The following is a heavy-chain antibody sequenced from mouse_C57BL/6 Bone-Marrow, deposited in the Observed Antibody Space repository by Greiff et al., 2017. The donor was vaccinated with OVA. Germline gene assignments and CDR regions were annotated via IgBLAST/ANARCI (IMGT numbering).Heavy chain of an antibody. D-gene: IGHD1-1*02. CDR2: INSDGGST. CDR3: ARLMGYYAMDY. J-gene: IGHJ4*01. CDR1: EYEFPSHD. Sequence: EVKVVESGGGLVQPGESLKLSCESNEYEFPSHDMSWVLKTPEKRLELVAAINSDGGSTYYPDTMERRFIISRDNTKKTLYLQMSSLRSEDTALYYCARLMGYYAMDYWGQGTSVTVSS. V-gene: IGHV5-2*01.